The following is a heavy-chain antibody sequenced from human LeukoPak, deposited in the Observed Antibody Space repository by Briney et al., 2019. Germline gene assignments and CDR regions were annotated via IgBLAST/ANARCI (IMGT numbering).Heavy chain of an antibody. CDR1: GGSISSDY. V-gene: IGHV4-59*08. CDR3: ARQTYYYDSSGYYPHAYYFDY. D-gene: IGHD3-22*01. CDR2: IYYSGST. J-gene: IGHJ4*02. Sequence: PSETLSLTCTVSGGSISSDYWSWIRQSPGKGLEWIGYIYYSGSTYYNPSLKSRVTISVDTSKNQFSLKLSSVTAADTAVYYCARQTYYYDSSGYYPHAYYFDYWGQGTLVTVSS.